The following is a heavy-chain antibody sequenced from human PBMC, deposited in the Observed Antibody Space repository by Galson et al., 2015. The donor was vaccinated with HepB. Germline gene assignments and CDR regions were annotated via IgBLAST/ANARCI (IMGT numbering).Heavy chain of an antibody. CDR3: ARGVGWNDGWGI. CDR1: GFTFSSYW. CDR2: INSDGSST. J-gene: IGHJ3*02. V-gene: IGHV3-74*01. Sequence: SLRLSCAASGFTFSSYWMHWVRQAPGEGLVWVSRINSDGSSTSYADSVKGRFTISRDNAKNTLYLQMNSLRAEDTAVYYCARGVGWNDGWGIWGQGTMVTVSS. D-gene: IGHD1-1*01.